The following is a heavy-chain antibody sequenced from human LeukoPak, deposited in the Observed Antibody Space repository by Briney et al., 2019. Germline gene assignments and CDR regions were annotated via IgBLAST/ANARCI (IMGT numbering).Heavy chain of an antibody. D-gene: IGHD6-13*01. CDR3: ARDIGSSSRVWFDP. J-gene: IGHJ5*02. CDR1: GYSFTAYY. V-gene: IGHV1-2*02. CDR2: INPNSGGT. Sequence: ASVKVSCKASGYSFTAYYMHWVRQAPGQGLEWMGWINPNSGGTNCAQKFKGRVTMTRDTSISTAYMELNRLRSDDTAVYYCARDIGSSSRVWFDPWGQGTLVTVSS.